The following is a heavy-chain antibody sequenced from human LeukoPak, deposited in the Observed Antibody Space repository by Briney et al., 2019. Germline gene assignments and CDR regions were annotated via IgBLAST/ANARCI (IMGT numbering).Heavy chain of an antibody. CDR2: ISDSGIT. CDR1: GGSISSYY. CDR3: ARIFND. Sequence: KPSETLSLTCTVSGGSISSYYWSWFRQPPGKGLEFIGYISDSGITNYNPSLQSRLIMSLDTSKNQLSLKLTSVTAADTAVYYCARIFNDWGQGTLVTVSS. J-gene: IGHJ4*02. V-gene: IGHV4-59*01.